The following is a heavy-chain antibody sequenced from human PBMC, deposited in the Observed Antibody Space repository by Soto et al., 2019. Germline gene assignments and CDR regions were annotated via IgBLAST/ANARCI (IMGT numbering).Heavy chain of an antibody. D-gene: IGHD3-10*01. CDR3: ATHNYYGSGSYYNGCDY. V-gene: IGHV1-69*01. J-gene: IGHJ4*02. Sequence: QVQLVQSAAEVKKPGSSVKVSCKASGGTFSSYAISWVRQAPGQGLEWMGGIIPIFGTANYAQKFQGRVTITADESTSTAYRELSSLRAEDTAVYYCATHNYYGSGSYYNGCDYWGQGTLVTVSS. CDR2: IIPIFGTA. CDR1: GGTFSSYA.